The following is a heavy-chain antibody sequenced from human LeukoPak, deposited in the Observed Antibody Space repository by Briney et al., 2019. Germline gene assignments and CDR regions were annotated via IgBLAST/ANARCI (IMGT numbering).Heavy chain of an antibody. CDR3: ARPSPGFWSDYFAFDY. Sequence: ASVKVSCKVSGYTLTELSMHWVRQAPGKGLEWMGGFDPEDGETIYAQKFQGRVTMTEDTSTDTAYMELSSLRSEDTAVYYCARPSPGFWSDYFAFDYWGQGTLVTVSS. CDR1: GYTLTELS. D-gene: IGHD3-3*01. V-gene: IGHV1-24*01. J-gene: IGHJ4*02. CDR2: FDPEDGET.